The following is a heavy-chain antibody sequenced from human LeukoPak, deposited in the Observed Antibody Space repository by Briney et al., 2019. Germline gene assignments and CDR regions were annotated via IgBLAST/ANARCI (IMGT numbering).Heavy chain of an antibody. CDR2: IRNDGSNK. J-gene: IGHJ6*03. CDR3: AKDQFKPSGISMLRGVRGYYYNMDV. Sequence: GGSLRLSCAASGFTFSSYGMHWVRQAPGKGLEWVAFIRNDGSNKYYADSVKGRFTISRDNSKGTLYLQMNSLRAEDTAVYFCAKDQFKPSGISMLRGVRGYYYNMDVWGKGTTVTISS. CDR1: GFTFSSYG. V-gene: IGHV3-30*02. D-gene: IGHD3-10*01.